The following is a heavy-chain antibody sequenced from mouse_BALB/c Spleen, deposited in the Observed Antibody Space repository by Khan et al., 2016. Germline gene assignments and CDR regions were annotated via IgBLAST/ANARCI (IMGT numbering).Heavy chain of an antibody. Sequence: VQLQQSGAELVKPGASVKLSCTASGFNIKDTYIHWVKQMPEQGLEWIGRIDPANDNTKYDPRFQGKATITADTSSNTAYLQLSSLTSEDTAVYFCARGSYDYGFAYWGQGTLVSVSA. D-gene: IGHD2-4*01. V-gene: IGHV14-3*02. CDR2: IDPANDNT. CDR3: ARGSYDYGFAY. CDR1: GFNIKDTY. J-gene: IGHJ3*01.